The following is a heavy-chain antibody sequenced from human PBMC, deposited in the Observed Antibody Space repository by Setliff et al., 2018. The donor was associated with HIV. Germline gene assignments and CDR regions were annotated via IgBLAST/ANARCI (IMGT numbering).Heavy chain of an antibody. CDR1: AYSFTSYW. CDR2: IYPGDSDT. Sequence: PGESLKISCKGSAYSFTSYWIGWVRQMSGKGLEWMGIIYPGDSDTRYSPSFQGQVTISADKSISTAYLQWSSLKASDTAMFYCARPRRPYSGSYYDGFDIWGQGTMVTVSS. V-gene: IGHV5-51*01. CDR3: ARPRRPYSGSYYDGFDI. D-gene: IGHD1-26*01. J-gene: IGHJ3*02.